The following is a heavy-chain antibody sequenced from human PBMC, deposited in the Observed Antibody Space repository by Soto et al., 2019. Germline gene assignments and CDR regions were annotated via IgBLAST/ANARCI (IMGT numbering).Heavy chain of an antibody. Sequence: GGSLRLSCAASGFTFSSYSMNWVRQAPGKGLEWVSSISSSSSYIYYADSVKGRFTISRDNAKNSLYLQMNSLRAEDTAVYYCARSRGVVVTGECLDYWGQGTLVTVSS. J-gene: IGHJ4*02. CDR2: ISSSSSYI. CDR1: GFTFSSYS. CDR3: ARSRGVVVTGECLDY. D-gene: IGHD3-22*01. V-gene: IGHV3-21*01.